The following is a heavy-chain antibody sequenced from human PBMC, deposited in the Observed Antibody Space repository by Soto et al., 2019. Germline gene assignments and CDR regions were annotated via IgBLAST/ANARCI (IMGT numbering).Heavy chain of an antibody. CDR1: GGSISNYY. V-gene: IGHV4-59*01. CDR3: ARSVAVPGAHIDY. Sequence: SETLSLTCTVSGGSISNYYWSWIRQPPGGGLEWLGYVYYTGSTNYSPSLRSRVSISVDTSKNEFSLRLSSVTAADTAVYFCARSVAVPGAHIDYWGQGTQVTVSS. J-gene: IGHJ4*02. D-gene: IGHD6-19*01. CDR2: VYYTGST.